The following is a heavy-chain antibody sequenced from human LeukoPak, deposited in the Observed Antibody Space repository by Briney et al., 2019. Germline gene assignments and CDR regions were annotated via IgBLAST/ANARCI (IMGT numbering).Heavy chain of an antibody. V-gene: IGHV4-59*12. J-gene: IGHJ3*02. Sequence: SETLSLTCIVSGGSISSYYCSWIRQPPGKGLEWIGYIYYTGSTNYNPSLKSRVTISVDTSKNQFSLKLSSVTVADTAVYYCARDSGSAFDIWGQGTMVTVSS. CDR1: GGSISSYY. CDR3: ARDSGSAFDI. CDR2: IYYTGST. D-gene: IGHD7-27*01.